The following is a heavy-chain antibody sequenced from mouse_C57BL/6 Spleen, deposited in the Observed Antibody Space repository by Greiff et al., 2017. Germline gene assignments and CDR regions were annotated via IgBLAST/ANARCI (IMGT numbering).Heavy chain of an antibody. D-gene: IGHD2-4*01. CDR1: GYSFTGYY. CDR3: ASYDYDEGGY. Sequence: VQLKESGPELVKPGASVKISCKASGYSFTGYYMNWVKQSPEKSLEWIGEINPSTGGTTYNQKFKAKATSTVDKSSSTAYMQLKSLTSEDSAVYYCASYDYDEGGYWGQGTTLTVSS. V-gene: IGHV1-42*01. J-gene: IGHJ2*01. CDR2: INPSTGGT.